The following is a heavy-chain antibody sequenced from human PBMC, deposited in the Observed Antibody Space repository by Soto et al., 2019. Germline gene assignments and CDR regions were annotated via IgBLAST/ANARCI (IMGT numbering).Heavy chain of an antibody. CDR3: ARERKAYYYDSSGYSPAFGY. V-gene: IGHV1-3*01. CDR2: INAGNGNT. J-gene: IGHJ4*02. Sequence: ASVKVSCKASGYTFTSYAMHWVRRAPGQRLEWMGWINAGNGNTKYSQKFQGRVTITRDTSASTAYMELSSLRSEDTAVYYCARERKAYYYDSSGYSPAFGYWGQGTLVTVSS. D-gene: IGHD3-22*01. CDR1: GYTFTSYA.